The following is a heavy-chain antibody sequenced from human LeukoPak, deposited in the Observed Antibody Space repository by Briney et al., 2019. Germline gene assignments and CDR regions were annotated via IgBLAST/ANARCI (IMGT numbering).Heavy chain of an antibody. CDR1: GYTFTSYD. J-gene: IGHJ5*02. CDR3: ARGRSGSYYKGWFDP. Sequence: GPSVKVSCKASGYTFTSYDINWVRQATGQGLEWMGWMNPNSGNTGYAQKFQGRVTMTRNTSISTAYMELSSLRSEDTAVYYCARGRSGSYYKGWFDPWGQGTLVTVSS. V-gene: IGHV1-8*01. D-gene: IGHD3-10*01. CDR2: MNPNSGNT.